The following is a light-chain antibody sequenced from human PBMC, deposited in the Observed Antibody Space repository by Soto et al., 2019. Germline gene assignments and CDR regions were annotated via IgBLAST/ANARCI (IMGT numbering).Light chain of an antibody. CDR2: GAS. V-gene: IGKV3-20*01. Sequence: EIVLTQSPGTLSLSPGERATLSCRASQSVSSNYLAWYQQRPGQAPRLLIYGASSRATGIPDRFSGSGSGTDFTLTISRLEPEDFAVYYCHQYDDGPYTFGQGTKVEI. CDR1: QSVSSNY. CDR3: HQYDDGPYT. J-gene: IGKJ2*01.